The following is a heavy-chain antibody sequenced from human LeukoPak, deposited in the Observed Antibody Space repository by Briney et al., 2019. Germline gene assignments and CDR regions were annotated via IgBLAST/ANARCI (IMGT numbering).Heavy chain of an antibody. V-gene: IGHV4-39*07. J-gene: IGHJ6*03. D-gene: IGHD3-10*01. CDR1: GGSISSSTYY. CDR3: AGSTMVRGVMIYYYYYMDV. Sequence: QPSGTLSLTCTVAGGSISSSTYYWGWIRQPPGKGLEWIGSLYYSGSTYNNPSLQSRVTISIDTSKNQFSLKLSSVTAADTAVYYCAGSTMVRGVMIYYYYYMDVWGKGTTVTISS. CDR2: LYYSGST.